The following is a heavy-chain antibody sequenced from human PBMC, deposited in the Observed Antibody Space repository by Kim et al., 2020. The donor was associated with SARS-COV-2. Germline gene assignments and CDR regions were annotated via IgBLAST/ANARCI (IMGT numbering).Heavy chain of an antibody. CDR3: TTRDWNDVLKDY. V-gene: IGHV3-15*01. CDR1: GFTFSNAW. Sequence: GGSLRLSCAASGFTFSNAWMSWVRQAPGKGLEWVGRIKSKTDGGTTDYAAPVKGRFTISRDDSKNTLYLQMNSLKTEDTAVYYCTTRDWNDVLKDYWGQGTLVTVSS. J-gene: IGHJ4*02. CDR2: IKSKTDGGTT. D-gene: IGHD1-1*01.